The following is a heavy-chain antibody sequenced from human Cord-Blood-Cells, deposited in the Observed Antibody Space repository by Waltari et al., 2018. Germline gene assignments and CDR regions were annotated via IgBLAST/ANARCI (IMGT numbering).Heavy chain of an antibody. CDR2: RNPISGNT. CDR3: ARGRKSYSSSVDY. D-gene: IGHD6-6*01. CDR1: GYTFLSYE. V-gene: IGHV1-8*03. Sequence: QVTLVQSGAEVKKPGASVKVSCMASGYTFLSYEIKRVRPATGQGLEWLGWRNPISGNTVYPQRFHGSETITRDTTISTAYMELSSLRSEDTAVYYCARGRKSYSSSVDYWGQRTLVTVSS. J-gene: IGHJ4*02.